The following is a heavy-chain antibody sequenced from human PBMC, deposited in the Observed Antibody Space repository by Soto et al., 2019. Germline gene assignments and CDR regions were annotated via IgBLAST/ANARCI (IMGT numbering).Heavy chain of an antibody. Sequence: ESGGGLVQPGGSLRLSCAASGFTFSSYSMNWVRQAPGKGLEWVSYISSSSSTIYYADSVKGRFTISRDNAKNSLYLQMSSLRDEDTAVYYCARERAVAARPGGWFDPWGQGTLVTVSS. CDR1: GFTFSSYS. CDR2: ISSSSSTI. V-gene: IGHV3-48*02. J-gene: IGHJ5*02. D-gene: IGHD6-6*01. CDR3: ARERAVAARPGGWFDP.